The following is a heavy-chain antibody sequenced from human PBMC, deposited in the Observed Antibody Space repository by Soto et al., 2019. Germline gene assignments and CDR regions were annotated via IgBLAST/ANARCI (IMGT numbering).Heavy chain of an antibody. CDR3: AKDRGNSGWGSIFEI. CDR1: GFTFSSYA. Sequence: GSLRLSCAVSGFTFSSYAMTWVRQAPGRGLEWVSIISGSASHIDYADSVKGRFTISRDNSKNTVYLQMNSLRAEDTAIYHCAKDRGNSGWGSIFEIWGQGTLVTVSS. CDR2: ISGSASHI. D-gene: IGHD6-19*01. V-gene: IGHV3-23*01. J-gene: IGHJ4*02.